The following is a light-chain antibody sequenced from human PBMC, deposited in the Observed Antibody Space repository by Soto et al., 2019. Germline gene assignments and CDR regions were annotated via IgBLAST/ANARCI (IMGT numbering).Light chain of an antibody. Sequence: SVLTQPPSTSGTPGHRVTISCSGTSSNIGSSTVNWYQQIPGTAPKLLIYGNDQRPSGVPDRFSGSKSGTSVFLAISGLQSEDEADYYCTAWDDSLSAVVFGGGTQLTVL. CDR2: GND. CDR3: TAWDDSLSAVV. CDR1: SSNIGSST. V-gene: IGLV1-44*01. J-gene: IGLJ2*01.